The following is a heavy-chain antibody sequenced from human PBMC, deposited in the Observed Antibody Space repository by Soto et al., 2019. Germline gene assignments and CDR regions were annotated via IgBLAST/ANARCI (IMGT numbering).Heavy chain of an antibody. CDR2: SYTSGST. J-gene: IGHJ6*02. Sequence: QVQLQESGPGLVKPSETLSLTCTVSGGSISSYYWSWIWQPAGKGLEWVGRSYTSGSTNYNPSLQSRVTMSVDTSKNQFSLKLSSVTAADTADYYCAREQLHYYGSGSLDYYYDSMDVWGQGTTVTVSS. CDR3: AREQLHYYGSGSLDYYYDSMDV. V-gene: IGHV4-4*07. CDR1: GGSISSYY. D-gene: IGHD3-10*01.